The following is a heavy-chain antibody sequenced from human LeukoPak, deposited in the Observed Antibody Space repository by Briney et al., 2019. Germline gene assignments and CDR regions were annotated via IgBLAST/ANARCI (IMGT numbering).Heavy chain of an antibody. Sequence: SETLSLTCAVYGGSFSGYYWSWIRQPPGKGLEWIGEINHSGSTNYNPSLKSRVTISVDTSKNQFSLKLSSVTAADTAVYYCARGRYCSSTSCYTRFRHNWFDPWGQGTLVTVSS. V-gene: IGHV4-34*01. J-gene: IGHJ5*02. D-gene: IGHD2-2*02. CDR3: ARGRYCSSTSCYTRFRHNWFDP. CDR2: INHSGST. CDR1: GGSFSGYY.